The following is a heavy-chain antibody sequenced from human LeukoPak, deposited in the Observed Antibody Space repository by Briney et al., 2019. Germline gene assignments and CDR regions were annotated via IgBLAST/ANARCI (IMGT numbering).Heavy chain of an antibody. Sequence: PGGSLRLSCAASGFTFSSYGMHWVRQAPGKGLEWVAVIWYDGSNKYYADSVKGRFTISRDNSKNTLYLQMNSLRAEDTAVYYCARDYCSSTSCYILDYWGQGTLVTVSS. V-gene: IGHV3-33*01. CDR3: ARDYCSSTSCYILDY. J-gene: IGHJ4*02. D-gene: IGHD2-2*02. CDR2: IWYDGSNK. CDR1: GFTFSSYG.